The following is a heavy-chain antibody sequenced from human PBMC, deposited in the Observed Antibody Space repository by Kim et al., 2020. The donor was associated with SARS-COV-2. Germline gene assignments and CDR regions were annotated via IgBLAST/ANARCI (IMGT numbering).Heavy chain of an antibody. D-gene: IGHD3-10*01. CDR2: T. V-gene: IGHV3-23*01. J-gene: IGHJ4*02. CDR3: AKDNKFGEFDY. Sequence: TYYADSVKGRFTISRDNSKNTLYLQMNSLRAEDTAVYYCAKDNKFGEFDYWGQGTLVTVSS.